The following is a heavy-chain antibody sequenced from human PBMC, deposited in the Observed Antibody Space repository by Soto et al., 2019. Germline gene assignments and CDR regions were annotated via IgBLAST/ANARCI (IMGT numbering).Heavy chain of an antibody. Sequence: SETLSLTCTVSGASIIGYFWTWIRQPAGKALDWIGRISTSGTTNYNPSLKSRVTMSVDTSKNHFSLNLSSVTAADTAVYYCAREAGPDRWFDPWGQGTLVTVSS. D-gene: IGHD6-19*01. J-gene: IGHJ5*02. V-gene: IGHV4-4*07. CDR1: GASIIGYF. CDR2: ISTSGTT. CDR3: AREAGPDRWFDP.